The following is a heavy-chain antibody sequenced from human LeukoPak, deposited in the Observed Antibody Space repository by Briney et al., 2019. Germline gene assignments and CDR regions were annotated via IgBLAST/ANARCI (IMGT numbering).Heavy chain of an antibody. D-gene: IGHD3/OR15-3a*01. CDR2: IYTSGST. CDR1: GGSISGYY. J-gene: IGHJ5*02. V-gene: IGHV4-4*07. Sequence: PSETLSLTCTVSGGSISGYYWSWIRQPAGKGLEWIGRIYTSGSTNYNPSRKSRVTMSVDTSKNQFSLKLSSVTAADTAVYYCARDFWTGYSGWFDPWGQGTLVTVSS. CDR3: ARDFWTGYSGWFDP.